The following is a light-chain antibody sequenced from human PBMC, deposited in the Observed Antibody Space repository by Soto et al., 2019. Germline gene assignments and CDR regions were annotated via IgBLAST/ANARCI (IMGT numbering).Light chain of an antibody. Sequence: QSALTQPPSASVSPGQSVTISCTGTSSDVGGYNYVSWYQQHPGKAPNLMIYEVIKRPSGVPDRFSGSKSGNTASLTVSGLKPEDDADYYCSSYAGSDKSVFGTGTKLTVL. CDR3: SSYAGSDKSV. CDR2: EVI. V-gene: IGLV2-8*01. CDR1: SSDVGGYNY. J-gene: IGLJ1*01.